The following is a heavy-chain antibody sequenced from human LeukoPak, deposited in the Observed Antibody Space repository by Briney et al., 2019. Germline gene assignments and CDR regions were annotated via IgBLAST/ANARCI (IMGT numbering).Heavy chain of an antibody. CDR3: AGLWFGELLPSYYYYGMDV. Sequence: SVKVSCKASGGTFISYAISWVRQAPGQGLEWMGGIIPIFGTANYAQKFQGRVTITADESTSTAYMELSSLRSEDTAVYYCAGLWFGELLPSYYYYGMDVWGQGTTVTVSS. V-gene: IGHV1-69*13. J-gene: IGHJ6*02. D-gene: IGHD3-10*01. CDR2: IIPIFGTA. CDR1: GGTFISYA.